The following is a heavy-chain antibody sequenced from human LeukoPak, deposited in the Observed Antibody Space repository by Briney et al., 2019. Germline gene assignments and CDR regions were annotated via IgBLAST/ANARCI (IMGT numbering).Heavy chain of an antibody. CDR3: AKDHYGIVGATHFDY. D-gene: IGHD1-26*01. Sequence: PSETLSLTCTVSGGSISSSSYYWGWIRQPPGKGLEWIGSIYYSGSTYYNPSLKSRVTISVDTSKNQFSLKLSSVTAADTAVYYCAKDHYGIVGATHFDYWGQGTLVTVSS. V-gene: IGHV4-39*02. CDR1: GGSISSSSYY. CDR2: IYYSGST. J-gene: IGHJ4*02.